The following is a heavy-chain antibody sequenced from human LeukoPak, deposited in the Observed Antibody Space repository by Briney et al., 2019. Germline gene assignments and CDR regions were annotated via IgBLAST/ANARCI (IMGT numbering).Heavy chain of an antibody. CDR3: ARVRSGTYYDY. V-gene: IGHV3-48*01. J-gene: IGHJ4*02. CDR1: GISFDSYS. CDR2: ISSTSSTI. Sequence: GGSLRLSCAASGISFDSYSMSWVRQAPGKGLAWVSYISSTSSTIYYADSVRGRFTISRDNARTSLYLQINSLRAEDMAVYYCARVRSGTYYDYWGQGTLVTVSS. D-gene: IGHD1-26*01.